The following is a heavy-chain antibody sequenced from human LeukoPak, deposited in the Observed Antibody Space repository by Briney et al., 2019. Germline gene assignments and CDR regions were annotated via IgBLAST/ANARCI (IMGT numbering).Heavy chain of an antibody. CDR2: INHSGST. J-gene: IGHJ6*03. V-gene: IGHV4-34*01. Sequence: SETLSLTCAVYGGSFSGYYWSWIRQPPGKGLEWIGEINHSGSTNYNPSLKSRVTISVDTSKNQFSLKLSSVTAADTAVYYCARDRQGDYYGSGSYLYYYYYMDVWGKGTTVTVSS. CDR1: GGSFSGYY. D-gene: IGHD3-10*01. CDR3: ARDRQGDYYGSGSYLYYYYYMDV.